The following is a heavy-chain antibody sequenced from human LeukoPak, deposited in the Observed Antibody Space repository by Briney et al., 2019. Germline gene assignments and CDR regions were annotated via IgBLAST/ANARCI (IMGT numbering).Heavy chain of an antibody. V-gene: IGHV3-30*18. Sequence: GGSLRLSCAASGFTFSAYGMHWVRQAPGKGLEWVAVISFDGSSKDYAESVRGRFTVSRDNSKNTVYLQMNSLRVEDTAAYYCAKDPDYDILTGYYSSAGTGASDYWGQGTLVTVSS. CDR1: GFTFSAYG. J-gene: IGHJ4*02. CDR2: ISFDGSSK. CDR3: AKDPDYDILTGYYSSAGTGASDY. D-gene: IGHD3-9*01.